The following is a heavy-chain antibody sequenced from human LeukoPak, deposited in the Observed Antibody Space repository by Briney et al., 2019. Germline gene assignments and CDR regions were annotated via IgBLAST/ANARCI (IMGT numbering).Heavy chain of an antibody. V-gene: IGHV6-1*01. D-gene: IGHD2-2*01. Sequence: SQTLSLTCAISGDSVSSNSAAWNWIRQSPSRGLEWLGRTYYRSKWYNNYAVSVKSRITINPDTSKNQFSLQLNSVTPEDTAVYYCARVEIFCRSTSCYGAKAWFDPWGQGTLVTVSS. CDR2: TYYRSKWYN. CDR3: ARVEIFCRSTSCYGAKAWFDP. CDR1: GDSVSSNSAA. J-gene: IGHJ5*02.